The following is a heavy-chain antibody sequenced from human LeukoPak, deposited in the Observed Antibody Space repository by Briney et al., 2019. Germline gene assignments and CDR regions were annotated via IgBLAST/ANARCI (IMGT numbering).Heavy chain of an antibody. D-gene: IGHD3-22*01. CDR3: ARPQYYDSSGYYSYRGYYYYGMDV. V-gene: IGHV3-7*01. CDR2: IKQDGSEK. CDR1: GFTFRSYW. Sequence: GGSLRLSCAASGFTFRSYWMSWVRQAPGKGLEWVANIKQDGSEKSYVDSVKGRFTISRDNAKNSLYLQMNSLRAEDTAVYYCARPQYYDSSGYYSYRGYYYYGMDVWGQGTTVTVSS. J-gene: IGHJ6*02.